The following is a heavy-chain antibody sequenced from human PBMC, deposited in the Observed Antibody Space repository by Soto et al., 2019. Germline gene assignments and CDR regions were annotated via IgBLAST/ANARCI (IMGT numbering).Heavy chain of an antibody. V-gene: IGHV3-23*01. CDR1: GFTFSNYA. D-gene: IGHD6-19*01. CDR3: AKTPLDGRIAVAGFLTKYFDY. J-gene: IGHJ4*02. Sequence: EVQLLDSGGGLVQPGGSLRLSCVASGFTFSNYAMGWFRQSPGKGLEWVSFISGSGDNTYPADSVKGRFTISRDNAKNTVYLQMNSLRAEDTAVYYCAKTPLDGRIAVAGFLTKYFDYWGQGTLVTVSS. CDR2: ISGSGDNT.